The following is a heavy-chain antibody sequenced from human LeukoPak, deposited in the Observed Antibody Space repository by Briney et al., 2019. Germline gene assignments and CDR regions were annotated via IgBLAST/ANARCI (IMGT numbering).Heavy chain of an antibody. CDR1: GYTFTSYG. J-gene: IGHJ5*02. D-gene: IGHD3-9*01. CDR2: ISAYNGNT. Sequence: ASVKVSCKASGYTFTSYGISWVRQAPGQGLEWMGWISAYNGNTNYAQKLQGRVTMTTDTSTSTAYMELRSLRSDDTAVYYCARETYYDILTGPDPWGQGTLVTVSS. CDR3: ARETYYDILTGPDP. V-gene: IGHV1-18*01.